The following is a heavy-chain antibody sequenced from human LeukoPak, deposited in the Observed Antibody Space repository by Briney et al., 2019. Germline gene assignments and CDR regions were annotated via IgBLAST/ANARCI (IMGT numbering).Heavy chain of an antibody. CDR2: IYYSGST. CDR1: GGSISSYY. CDR3: ARDSGSYYSHDAFDI. D-gene: IGHD1-26*01. Sequence: PSETLSLTCTVSGGSISSYYWSWIRQPPGKGLEWIGYIYYSGSTNYNPSLKSRVTIPVDTSKNQFSLKLSSVTAADTAVYYCARDSGSYYSHDAFDIWGQGTMVTVSS. J-gene: IGHJ3*02. V-gene: IGHV4-59*01.